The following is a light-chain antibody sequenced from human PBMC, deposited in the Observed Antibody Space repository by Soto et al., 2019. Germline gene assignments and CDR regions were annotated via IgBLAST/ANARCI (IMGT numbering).Light chain of an antibody. Sequence: QSALTQPASVSGSPGQSITISCTGTSSDVGAYDFVSWYQQYPDKAPKLMIYGVTNRPSGVSNRFSGSKSGYTASLTISGPQSEDEADYYCSSYTDTRVVVFGGGTKLTVL. J-gene: IGLJ2*01. CDR1: SSDVGAYDF. V-gene: IGLV2-14*01. CDR2: GVT. CDR3: SSYTDTRVVV.